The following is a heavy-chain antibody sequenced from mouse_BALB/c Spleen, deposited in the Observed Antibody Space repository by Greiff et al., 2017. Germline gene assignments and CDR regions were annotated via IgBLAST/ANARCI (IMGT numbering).Heavy chain of an antibody. J-gene: IGHJ4*01. CDR3: ARNYGSSYGYAMDY. V-gene: IGHV3-8*02. D-gene: IGHD1-1*01. Sequence: EVKLVESGPSLVKPSQTLSLTCSVTGDSITSGYWNWIRKFPGNKLEYMGYISYSGSTCYNPSLKSRISITRDTSKNQYYLQLNSVTTEDTATYYCARNYGSSYGYAMDYWGQGTSVTVSS. CDR1: GDSITSGY. CDR2: ISYSGST.